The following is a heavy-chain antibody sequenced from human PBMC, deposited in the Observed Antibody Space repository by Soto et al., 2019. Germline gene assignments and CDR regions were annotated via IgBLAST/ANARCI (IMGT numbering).Heavy chain of an antibody. D-gene: IGHD3-9*01. V-gene: IGHV3-66*01. CDR1: GFTVSSNY. J-gene: IGHJ4*02. CDR2: IYSGGST. Sequence: GGSLRLSCAASGFTVSSNYMSWVRQAPGKGLEWVSVIYSGGSTYYADSVKGRFTISRDNSKNTLYLQMNSLRAEDTAVYYCARGWVDDILTGYPYYFDYWGQGTLVTVSS. CDR3: ARGWVDDILTGYPYYFDY.